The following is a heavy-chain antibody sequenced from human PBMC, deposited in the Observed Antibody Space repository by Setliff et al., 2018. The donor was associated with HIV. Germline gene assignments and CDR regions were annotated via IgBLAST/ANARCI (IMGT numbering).Heavy chain of an antibody. CDR2: INCNSGCT. CDR1: GYTFTGSF. D-gene: IGHD2-15*01. Sequence: ASVQVSCKSSGYTFTGSFMHWVRPAPGQGLEWMGWINCNSGCTDYAQKFKGRVTFTADKSTSTVYMELSSLRSEDTAVYFCARCGAGGWHLYMDVRGKGTAVTVSS. CDR3: ARCGAGGWHLYMDV. J-gene: IGHJ6*03. V-gene: IGHV1-2*02.